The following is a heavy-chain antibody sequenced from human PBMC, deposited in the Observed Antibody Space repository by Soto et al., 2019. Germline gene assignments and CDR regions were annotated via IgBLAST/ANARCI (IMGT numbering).Heavy chain of an antibody. V-gene: IGHV1-18*01. D-gene: IGHD3-9*01. CDR3: ARGSRYFDWLSRPGAFDI. J-gene: IGHJ3*02. CDR1: GYTFTSYG. Sequence: ASVKVSCKASGYTFTSYGISWVRQAPGQGLEWMGWISAYNGNTNYAQKLQGRVTMTTDTSTSTAYMELRSLRSDDTAVYYCARGSRYFDWLSRPGAFDIWGQGTMVTVSS. CDR2: ISAYNGNT.